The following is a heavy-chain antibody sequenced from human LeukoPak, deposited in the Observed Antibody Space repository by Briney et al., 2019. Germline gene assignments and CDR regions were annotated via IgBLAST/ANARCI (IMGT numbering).Heavy chain of an antibody. CDR2: INPSSNYA. CDR3: ARGYSYSMDV. V-gene: IGHV1-46*01. CDR1: GYTFTTYY. Sequence: ASETVSCKASGYTFTTYYIYWVRQDPAPGLEWMGIINPSSNYAKYAQKFQGRVTMTRDTSTSTVYMMLSSLRSEDTAVYYCARGYSYSMDVWGQGTTVTVPS. J-gene: IGHJ6*02.